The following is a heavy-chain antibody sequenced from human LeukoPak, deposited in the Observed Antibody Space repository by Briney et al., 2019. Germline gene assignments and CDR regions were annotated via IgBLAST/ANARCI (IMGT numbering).Heavy chain of an antibody. CDR2: IYSSGST. CDR1: GASISSYY. CDR3: ARGAQHHYYYGMDV. Sequence: PSETLSLTCTVSGASISSYYWNWIRQPAGKGLEWIGRIYSSGSTNYNPSLKSRVTMSVDTSKNQFSLKLSSVTAADTAVYYCARGAQHHYYYGMDVWGQGTTVTVSS. V-gene: IGHV4-4*07. D-gene: IGHD6-13*01. J-gene: IGHJ6*02.